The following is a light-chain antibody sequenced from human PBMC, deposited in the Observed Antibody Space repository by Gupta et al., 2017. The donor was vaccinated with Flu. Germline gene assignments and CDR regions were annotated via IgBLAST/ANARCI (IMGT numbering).Light chain of an antibody. Sequence: DIQITQSPSTLSASVGDRVTIPCRASQSISGWLAWYQQKPGKAPNLLIHKASTLESGVPSRFSGSGSGKGFTLTISSLRPEDFATYYCKQYNRSPDTFGGGTKGEIK. V-gene: IGKV1-5*03. CDR3: KQYNRSPDT. CDR1: QSISGW. J-gene: IGKJ4*01. CDR2: KAS.